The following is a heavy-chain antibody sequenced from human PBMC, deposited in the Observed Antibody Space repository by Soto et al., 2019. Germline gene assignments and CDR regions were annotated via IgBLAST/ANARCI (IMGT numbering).Heavy chain of an antibody. CDR3: ARDPKQWLAPPGDY. CDR2: ISYDGSNK. J-gene: IGHJ4*02. CDR1: GFTFSSYA. Sequence: QVPLVESGGGVVQPGRSLRLSCAASGFTFSSYAMHWVRQAPGKGLEWVAVISYDGSNKYYADSVKGRFTISRDNSKNTLYLQMNSLRAEDTAVYYCARDPKQWLAPPGDYWGQGTLVTVSS. D-gene: IGHD6-19*01. V-gene: IGHV3-30-3*01.